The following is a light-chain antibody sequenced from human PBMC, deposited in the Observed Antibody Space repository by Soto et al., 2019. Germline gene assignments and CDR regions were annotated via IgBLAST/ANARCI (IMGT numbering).Light chain of an antibody. CDR1: QSVSSSY. Sequence: EIVLTQSPGTLSLSPGERATLSCRASQSVSSSYLAWYQQKPGQAPRLLIYDASTRATGIPARFSGSGSGTDFTLTISSLEPEDFAVYYCQQRSNWPVTFGQGTRLEIK. J-gene: IGKJ5*01. V-gene: IGKV3D-20*02. CDR3: QQRSNWPVT. CDR2: DAS.